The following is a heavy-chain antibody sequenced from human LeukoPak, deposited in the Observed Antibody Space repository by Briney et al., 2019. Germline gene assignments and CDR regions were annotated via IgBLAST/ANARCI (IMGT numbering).Heavy chain of an antibody. CDR2: ISYDGSNK. CDR1: GFTFSSYA. D-gene: IGHD6-19*01. Sequence: GGSLRLSCAASGFTFSSYAMHWVRQAQGKGLEWVAVISYDGSNKYYADSVKGRFTISRDNSKNTLYLQMNSLRAEDTAVYYCARDRYSSGNDAFDIWGQGTMVTVSS. J-gene: IGHJ3*02. V-gene: IGHV3-30-3*01. CDR3: ARDRYSSGNDAFDI.